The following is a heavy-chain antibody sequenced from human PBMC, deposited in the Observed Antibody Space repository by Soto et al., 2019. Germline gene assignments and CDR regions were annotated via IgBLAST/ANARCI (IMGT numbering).Heavy chain of an antibody. CDR2: MKQDGSEK. D-gene: IGHD2-2*01. CDR3: ARGGYCSTTSCYGSHYYYGMDV. CDR1: GFSFSDYW. V-gene: IGHV3-7*03. J-gene: IGHJ6*02. Sequence: EVQLVESGGGLVQPGGSLRLSCAASGFSFSDYWMSWVRQAPGKGLEWVANMKQDGSEKYYVDSVKGRFTISRDNAKKSLYLQMNSLRTDDTAVYYCARGGYCSTTSCYGSHYYYGMDVWGQGTTVTVSS.